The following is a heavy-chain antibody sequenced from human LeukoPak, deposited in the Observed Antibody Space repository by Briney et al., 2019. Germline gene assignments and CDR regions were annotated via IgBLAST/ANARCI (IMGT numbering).Heavy chain of an antibody. V-gene: IGHV4-39*01. Sequence: SETLSLTCTVSGGSISSSSYYWGWIRQPPGKGLEWIGSIYYSGSTYYNPSLKSRVTISVDTSKNQFSLKLSFVTAADTAVYYCASRPYSSGWYYYYYGMDVWGQGTTVTVSS. CDR1: GGSISSSSYY. CDR3: ASRPYSSGWYYYYYGMDV. CDR2: IYYSGST. D-gene: IGHD6-19*01. J-gene: IGHJ6*02.